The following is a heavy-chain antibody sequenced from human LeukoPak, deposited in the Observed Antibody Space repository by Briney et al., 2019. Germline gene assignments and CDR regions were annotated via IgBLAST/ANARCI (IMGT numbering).Heavy chain of an antibody. V-gene: IGHV1-69*13. CDR3: ARVGDDIVAGGSWFDP. CDR1: GGTFSSYA. D-gene: IGHD5-12*01. J-gene: IGHJ5*02. CDR2: IIPIFGSA. Sequence: ASVKVSCKASGGTFSSYAISWVRQAPGQGLEWMGGIIPIFGSANYAQNFQGRVTITADESTTTAYMELSSLRSEDTAVYYCARVGDDIVAGGSWFDPWGQGTLVTVSS.